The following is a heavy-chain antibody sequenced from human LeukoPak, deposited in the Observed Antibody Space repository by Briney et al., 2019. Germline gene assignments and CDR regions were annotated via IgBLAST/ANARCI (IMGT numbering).Heavy chain of an antibody. CDR2: INTDGSTT. CDR3: ARENFYGMDV. Sequence: PGRSLRLSCAPSAFTFSRYWMNWVRQAPGKGLVWVSRINTDGSTTRYADSVKGRFTISRDNAKNTMYLQMNSVRAEDTAVYYCARENFYGMDVWGQGTTVTVSS. CDR1: AFTFSRYW. V-gene: IGHV3-74*01. J-gene: IGHJ6*02.